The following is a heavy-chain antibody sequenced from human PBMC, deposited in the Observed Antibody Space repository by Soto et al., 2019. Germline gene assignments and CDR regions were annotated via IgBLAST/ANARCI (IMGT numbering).Heavy chain of an antibody. CDR1: GFSVTSNY. Sequence: GGSLRLSCAASGFSVTSNYMTWVRQAPGKGLECVSVIYAGGNTYYPDSVKGRFTISSDNSKNTLFLQMNNLRAEDTAVYYCARVTTFYDILPSYYALNYFDYWGQGTRVTVSS. CDR3: ARVTTFYDILPSYYALNYFDY. CDR2: IYAGGNT. J-gene: IGHJ4*02. V-gene: IGHV3-53*01. D-gene: IGHD3-9*01.